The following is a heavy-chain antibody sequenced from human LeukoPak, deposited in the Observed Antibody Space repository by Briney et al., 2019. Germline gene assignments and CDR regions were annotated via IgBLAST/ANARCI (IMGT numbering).Heavy chain of an antibody. D-gene: IGHD2-21*01. CDR3: ARRNSPGGWFDP. Sequence: PSQTLSLTCTVSGGSIISGGYYWSWIRQHPGKGLEWIGNIYYSGSTSYHPSLRRPVTISVDTSKNQFSLTLTSMTVADTAVYYCARRNSPGGWFDPWGQGTLVTVSS. V-gene: IGHV4-31*01. J-gene: IGHJ5*02. CDR1: GGSIISGGYY. CDR2: IYYSGST.